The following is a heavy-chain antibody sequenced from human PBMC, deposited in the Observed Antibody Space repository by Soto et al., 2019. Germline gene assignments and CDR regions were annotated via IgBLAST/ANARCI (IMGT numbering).Heavy chain of an antibody. J-gene: IGHJ6*02. D-gene: IGHD1-26*01. Sequence: GASVKVSCKASGGTFSSYAISWVRQAPGQGLEWMGGIIPIFGTANYAQKFQGRVTITADESTSTAYMELSSLRSEDTAVYYCARGRSVSGSYSFDYYYGMDVWGQGTTVTVSS. CDR1: GGTFSSYA. CDR3: ARGRSVSGSYSFDYYYGMDV. V-gene: IGHV1-69*13. CDR2: IIPIFGTA.